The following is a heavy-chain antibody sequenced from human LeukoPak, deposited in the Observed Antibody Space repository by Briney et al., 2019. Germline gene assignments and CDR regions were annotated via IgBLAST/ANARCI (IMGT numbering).Heavy chain of an antibody. CDR3: ARDLTIFGVVINAFDI. Sequence: SETLSLTCTVSGGSISSYYWSWIRQPAGKGLEWIGRIYTSGSTNYNPSLKSRVTMSVDTSTNQFSLKLSSVTAADTAVYYCARDLTIFGVVINAFDIWGQGTMVTVSS. CDR1: GGSISSYY. V-gene: IGHV4-4*07. CDR2: IYTSGST. J-gene: IGHJ3*02. D-gene: IGHD3-3*01.